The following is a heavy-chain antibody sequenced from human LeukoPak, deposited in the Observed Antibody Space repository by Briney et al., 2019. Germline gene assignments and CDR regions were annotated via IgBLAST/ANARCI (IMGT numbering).Heavy chain of an antibody. CDR3: ARSGNYDCWSGYPTNWFDP. V-gene: IGHV4-59*01. J-gene: IGHJ5*02. CDR1: GGSISSYY. CDR2: IYYSGST. D-gene: IGHD3-3*01. Sequence: SETLSLTCTVSGGSISSYYWSWIRQPPGKGLEWIGYIYYSGSTNYNPSLKSRVTISVDTSKNQFSLKLSSVTAADTAVYYCARSGNYDCWSGYPTNWFDPWGQGTLVTVSS.